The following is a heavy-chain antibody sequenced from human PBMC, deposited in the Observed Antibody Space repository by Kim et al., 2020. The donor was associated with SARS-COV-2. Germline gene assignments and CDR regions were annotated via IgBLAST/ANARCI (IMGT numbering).Heavy chain of an antibody. Sequence: SVKVSCKASGGTFSSYSISWVRQAPGQGLEWMGRIIPILGIANYAQKFQGRVTITADKSTSTASMELSSLRSEDTAGYYCARERGGEMPHYDILTGYCTPKKNYYYYYMDVWGKGTTVTVSS. CDR2: IIPILGIA. CDR1: GGTFSSYS. V-gene: IGHV1-69*04. D-gene: IGHD3-9*01. J-gene: IGHJ6*03. CDR3: ARERGGEMPHYDILTGYCTPKKNYYYYYMDV.